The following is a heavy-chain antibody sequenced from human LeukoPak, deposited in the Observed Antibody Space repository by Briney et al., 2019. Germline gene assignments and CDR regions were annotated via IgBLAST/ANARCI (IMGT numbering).Heavy chain of an antibody. D-gene: IGHD2-21*01. Sequence: SETLSLTCTVSGGSIRSSSYYWGWIRQPPGKGLEWIGSIYYSGSTYYNPSLKSRVTISVDTSKNQFSLKLSSVTAADTAVYYCARGYSPLGYYYYMDVWGRGTTVTVSS. CDR3: ARGYSPLGYYYYMDV. J-gene: IGHJ6*03. CDR2: IYYSGST. CDR1: GGSIRSSSYY. V-gene: IGHV4-39*07.